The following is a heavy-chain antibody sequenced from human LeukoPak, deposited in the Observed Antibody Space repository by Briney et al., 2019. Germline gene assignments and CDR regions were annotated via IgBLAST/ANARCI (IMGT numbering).Heavy chain of an antibody. CDR2: ISSSSSYT. J-gene: IGHJ4*02. D-gene: IGHD3-22*01. V-gene: IGHV3-11*06. Sequence: GGSLRLSCAASGFTFSDYYMSWIRQAPGKGLEWVSYISSSSSYTNYADSVKGRFTISRDNSKNTLYLQLNRVRAEDTAVFYCARGSSGYYYGELDYWGQGTLVTVSS. CDR3: ARGSSGYYYGELDY. CDR1: GFTFSDYY.